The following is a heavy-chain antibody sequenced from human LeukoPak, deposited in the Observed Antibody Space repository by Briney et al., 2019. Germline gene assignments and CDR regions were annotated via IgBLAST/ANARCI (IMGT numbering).Heavy chain of an antibody. CDR3: ARTLWFGELYQPYYYYGMDV. J-gene: IGHJ6*02. CDR1: GGSISSGSYS. Sequence: PSQTLSLTCAVSGGSISSGSYSWSWIRQPPGKGLEWIGYIYPRGSTYYNPSLKSRVILSLDKSANQFSLNLSSVTAADTAVYYCARTLWFGELYQPYYYYGMDVWGQGTTVTVSS. V-gene: IGHV4-30-2*05. D-gene: IGHD3-10*01. CDR2: IYPRGST.